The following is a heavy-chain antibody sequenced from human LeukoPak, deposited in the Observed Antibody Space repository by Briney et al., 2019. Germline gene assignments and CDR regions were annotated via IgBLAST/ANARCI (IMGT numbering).Heavy chain of an antibody. Sequence: ASVNVSCKASGYTFTSYYMHWVRQAPGQGLEWMGLINPTGGSTGYAQKFQSRVTMTRDMSTSTDYMELSSLRSEDTAIYYCARDNSVGDNAWWFDPWGQGTLVTVSS. D-gene: IGHD1-26*01. CDR2: INPTGGST. V-gene: IGHV1-46*01. J-gene: IGHJ5*02. CDR1: GYTFTSYY. CDR3: ARDNSVGDNAWWFDP.